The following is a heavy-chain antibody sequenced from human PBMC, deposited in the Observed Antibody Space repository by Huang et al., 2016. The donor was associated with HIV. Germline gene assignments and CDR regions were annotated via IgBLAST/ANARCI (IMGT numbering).Heavy chain of an antibody. V-gene: IGHV5-51*03. Sequence: QLVQSGAEVKKPGESMKISCKGSGGTFTNSCIGWVRQMPGKGMEWMGVIYPSDSDTNYSPSGQGQVTLSADKSISTAFRQWSSLKASDTAMYYCARRQWLRQTWGAFNIWGQGTMVIVSS. J-gene: IGHJ3*02. D-gene: IGHD6-19*01. CDR2: IYPSDSDT. CDR3: ARRQWLRQTWGAFNI. CDR1: GGTFTNSC.